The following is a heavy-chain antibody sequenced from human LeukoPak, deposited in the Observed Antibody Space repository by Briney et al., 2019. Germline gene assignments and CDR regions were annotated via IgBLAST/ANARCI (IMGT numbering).Heavy chain of an antibody. CDR1: GYTFTSYG. V-gene: IGHV1-18*01. CDR3: ARDSDCSSTSCYMNWFDP. Sequence: ASVKVSCKASGYTFTSYGISWVRQAPGQGLEWMGWISAYNGNTNYAQKLQGRVTMTTDTSTSTAYMELRSLGSDDTAVYYCARDSDCSSTSCYMNWFDPWGQGTLVTVSS. J-gene: IGHJ5*02. D-gene: IGHD2-2*01. CDR2: ISAYNGNT.